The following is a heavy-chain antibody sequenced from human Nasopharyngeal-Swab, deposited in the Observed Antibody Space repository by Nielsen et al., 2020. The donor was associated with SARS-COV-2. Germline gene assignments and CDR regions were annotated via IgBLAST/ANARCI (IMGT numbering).Heavy chain of an antibody. V-gene: IGHV3-30-3*01. CDR2: ISYDGSNK. D-gene: IGHD3-10*02. CDR1: GFTFSSYA. CDR3: AKDMSPNTYCYYMDV. Sequence: GASLHISWASSGFTFSSYAMHWVRQAPGKGLEWVAVISYDGSNKYYADSVKGRFTITRDNSKNTLYLQMNSLRAEDTALYYCAKDMSPNTYCYYMDVWGKGTTVTVSS. J-gene: IGHJ6*03.